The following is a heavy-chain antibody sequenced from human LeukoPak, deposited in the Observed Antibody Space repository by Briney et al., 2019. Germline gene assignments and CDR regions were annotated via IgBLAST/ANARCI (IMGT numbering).Heavy chain of an antibody. J-gene: IGHJ4*02. V-gene: IGHV4-34*01. CDR1: GGSISSYY. Sequence: SETLSLTCTVSGGSISSYYWSWIRQPPGKGLEWIGEINHSGSTNYNPSLKSRVTISVDTSKNQFSLKLSSVTAADTAVYYCARGRIAALWGQGTLVTVSS. CDR3: ARGRIAAL. D-gene: IGHD6-13*01. CDR2: INHSGST.